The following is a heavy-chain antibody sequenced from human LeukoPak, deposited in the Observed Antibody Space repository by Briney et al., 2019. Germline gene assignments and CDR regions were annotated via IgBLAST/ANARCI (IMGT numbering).Heavy chain of an antibody. J-gene: IGHJ5*02. CDR1: GFIFNNYG. CDR3: AKGSSGYFADL. CDR2: ISNDGGGT. Sequence: GGSLSLSCAASGFIFNNYGLIWVRQAPGKGLEWVSAISNDGGGTQYADFVEGRFTISRDNSKNTLFLQMSSLRAEDTALYYCAKGSSGYFADLWGQGTLVTVSS. V-gene: IGHV3-23*01. D-gene: IGHD3-22*01.